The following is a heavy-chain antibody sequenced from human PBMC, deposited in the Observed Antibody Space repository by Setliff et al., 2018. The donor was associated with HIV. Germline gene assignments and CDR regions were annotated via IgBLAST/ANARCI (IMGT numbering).Heavy chain of an antibody. CDR1: GYTLSELS. Sequence: GASVKVSCKLSGYTLSELSMHWVRQAPGKGLEWMVGFNPEEGKTIYAQKFQGRVTMTEDTSTDTAFMDLNNLRSEDTAVYYCAASISSRHYYGSALWGRGTLVTVSS. CDR2: FNPEEGKT. CDR3: AASISSRHYYGSAL. V-gene: IGHV1-24*01. D-gene: IGHD3-10*01. J-gene: IGHJ2*01.